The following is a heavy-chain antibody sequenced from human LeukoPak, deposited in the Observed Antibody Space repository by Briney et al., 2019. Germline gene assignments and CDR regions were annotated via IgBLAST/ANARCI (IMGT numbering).Heavy chain of an antibody. CDR1: GGSISGYY. Sequence: PSETLSLTCTVSGGSISGYYWSWIRQPAGKGLEWIGRMSTSGNSNSIPSLVRRVTMSVDTSKNQSSLNLISVTAADTAVYYCARESGSMRWFDPWGQGTLVTVSS. CDR3: ARESGSMRWFDP. D-gene: IGHD6-25*01. V-gene: IGHV4-4*07. J-gene: IGHJ5*02. CDR2: MSTSGNS.